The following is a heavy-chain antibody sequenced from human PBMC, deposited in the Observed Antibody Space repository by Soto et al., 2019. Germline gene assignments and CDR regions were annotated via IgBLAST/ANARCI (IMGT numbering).Heavy chain of an antibody. J-gene: IGHJ5*01. CDR3: ARESTVAGTDNWFDS. D-gene: IGHD6-13*01. CDR2: IYASGNT. CDR1: GAFISCYY. Sequence: PSATRSRTCTVSGAFISCYYWSWIREPAGKGLEWIGRIYASGNTKYSPSLRSRATMSVDTSNKQFSLKLNSVTAADTAVYYCARESTVAGTDNWFDSWGQGTLVTVSS. V-gene: IGHV4-4*07.